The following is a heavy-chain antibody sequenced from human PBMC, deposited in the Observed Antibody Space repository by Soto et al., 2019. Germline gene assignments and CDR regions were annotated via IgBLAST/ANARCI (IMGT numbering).Heavy chain of an antibody. Sequence: QVQLQQWGAGLLKPSETLSLTCAVYGGSFSGYYWSWIRQPPGKGLEWIGELNHSGSTNYNPSLKNRVTISVDTSKNQFSLKLSSVTAADTAVYYCARAAPRYCSGGSCYSGSDYCGQGTLVTVSS. CDR1: GGSFSGYY. V-gene: IGHV4-34*01. D-gene: IGHD2-15*01. J-gene: IGHJ4*02. CDR2: LNHSGST. CDR3: ARAAPRYCSGGSCYSGSDY.